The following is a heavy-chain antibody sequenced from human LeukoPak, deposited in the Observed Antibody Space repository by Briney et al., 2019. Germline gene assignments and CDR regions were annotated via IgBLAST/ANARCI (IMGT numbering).Heavy chain of an antibody. D-gene: IGHD4-17*01. V-gene: IGHV3-73*01. CDR3: SFPILFGDYDYFYGLEV. J-gene: IGHJ6*02. Sequence: TGGSLRLSCAASGFAITGSTIHWLRQASGKGLEWVGRVRSNANSYATAYAASVKGRFTITRDDSKNTAYLQMNSLKTEDTAVYSCSFPILFGDYDYFYGLEVWGQGTTVTVSS. CDR1: GFAITGST. CDR2: VRSNANSYAT.